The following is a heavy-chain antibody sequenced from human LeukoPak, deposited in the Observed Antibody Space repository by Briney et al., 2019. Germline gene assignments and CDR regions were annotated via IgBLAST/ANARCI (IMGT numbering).Heavy chain of an antibody. V-gene: IGHV3-7*01. D-gene: IGHD3-3*01. Sequence: QSGGSLRLSCAASGFTFSSYWRSWVRQAPGKGLEWVANIKQDGSEKYYVDSVKGRFTISRDNAKNSLYLQMNSLRAEDTAVYYCARVKDPIFRVLFFGGQGTMVTVSS. CDR3: ARVKDPIFRVLFF. J-gene: IGHJ4*02. CDR1: GFTFSSYW. CDR2: IKQDGSEK.